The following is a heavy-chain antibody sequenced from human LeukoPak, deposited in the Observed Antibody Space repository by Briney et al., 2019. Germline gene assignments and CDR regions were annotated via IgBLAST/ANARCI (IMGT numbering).Heavy chain of an antibody. V-gene: IGHV3-30*18. CDR2: ISYDGSNK. CDR1: GFTFSSYG. J-gene: IGHJ3*02. CDR3: AKNELLWFGEFDAFDI. Sequence: PGGSLRLSCAASGFTFSSYGMHWVRQAPGKGLDWVAVISYDGSNKYYVGSVKGRFTISRDNSKNMLYLQTNSLRAEDTAVYYCAKNELLWFGEFDAFDIWGQGTMVTVSS. D-gene: IGHD3-10*01.